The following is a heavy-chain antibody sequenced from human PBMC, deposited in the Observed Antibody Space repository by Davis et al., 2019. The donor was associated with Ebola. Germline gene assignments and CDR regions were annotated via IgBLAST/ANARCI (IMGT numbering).Heavy chain of an antibody. Sequence: ASVKVSCKASGYTFTSYYMHWVRQAPGQGLEWMGIINPSGGSTSYAQKFQGRVTMTRDTSTSTAYMELRSLRSDDTAVYYCARAQGSWPTYYYYYYYMDVWGKGTTVTVSS. D-gene: IGHD6-13*01. J-gene: IGHJ6*03. V-gene: IGHV1-46*01. CDR3: ARAQGSWPTYYYYYYYMDV. CDR2: INPSGGST. CDR1: GYTFTSYY.